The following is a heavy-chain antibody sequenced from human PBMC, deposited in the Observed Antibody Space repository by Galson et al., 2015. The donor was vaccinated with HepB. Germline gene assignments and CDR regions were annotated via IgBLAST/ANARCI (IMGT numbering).Heavy chain of an antibody. Sequence: SLRLSCAASGFTFGDHWMSWVRQAPGKGLEWVANIKQPGSEKYFVDSVKGRFTISRDNAKNSLYLQMNNLRADDTAVYYCARIDSLGYTFDYWGQGTLVTVSS. D-gene: IGHD3-22*01. CDR3: ARIDSLGYTFDY. CDR2: IKQPGSEK. CDR1: GFTFGDHW. V-gene: IGHV3-7*03. J-gene: IGHJ4*02.